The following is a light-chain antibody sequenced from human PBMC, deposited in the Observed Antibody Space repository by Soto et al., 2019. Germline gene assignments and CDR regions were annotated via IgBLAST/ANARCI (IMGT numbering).Light chain of an antibody. Sequence: VLTQSPGTLSLSPGERATLSCRASQSVSRYLVWYQQQHGQAPRLLIYGASSRASGIPDRFSGSGSGTDFTLTINRLGPEDSAVYYCQQFDTSPYTFGQGTKLEIK. CDR3: QQFDTSPYT. CDR2: GAS. J-gene: IGKJ2*01. V-gene: IGKV3-20*01. CDR1: QSVSRY.